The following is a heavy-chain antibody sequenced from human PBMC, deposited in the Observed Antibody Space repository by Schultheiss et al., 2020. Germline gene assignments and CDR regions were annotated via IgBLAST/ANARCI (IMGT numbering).Heavy chain of an antibody. CDR1: GGTFSSYA. J-gene: IGHJ6*04. Sequence: KISCKASGGTFSSYAISWVRQAPGQGLEWMGGIIPIFGTANYAQKFQGRVTITADESTSTAYMELSSLRSEDTAVYYCARDLRDGYNYHYYYGMDVWGKGTTV. D-gene: IGHD5-24*01. V-gene: IGHV1-69*01. CDR3: ARDLRDGYNYHYYYGMDV. CDR2: IIPIFGTA.